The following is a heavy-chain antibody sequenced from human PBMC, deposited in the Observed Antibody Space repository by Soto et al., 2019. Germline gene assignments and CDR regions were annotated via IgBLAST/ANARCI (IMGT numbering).Heavy chain of an antibody. V-gene: IGHV1-3*01. D-gene: IGHD6-19*01. CDR2: INAGNGNT. Sequence: ASVKVSGKASGYTFTRYSMHWVRQAPGQRPEWMGWINAGNGNTKYSQKFQDRVTISKDTSANTAYMELSSLRSEDTAVYFCARVRIAVAGFDYWGQGTQVTVSS. J-gene: IGHJ4*02. CDR3: ARVRIAVAGFDY. CDR1: GYTFTRYS.